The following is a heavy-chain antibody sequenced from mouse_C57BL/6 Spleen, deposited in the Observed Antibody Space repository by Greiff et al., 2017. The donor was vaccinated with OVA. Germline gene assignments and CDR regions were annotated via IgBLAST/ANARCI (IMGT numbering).Heavy chain of an antibody. Sequence: VHVKQSVAELVRPGASVKLSCTASGFNITNTYMHWVKQRPEQGLEWIGRIDPANGTTKYAPKFQGKATITADTSSNTAYLQLSSRTSEDTAIYYCARAGGYAMDYWGQGTSVTGSS. J-gene: IGHJ4*01. V-gene: IGHV14-3*01. CDR2: IDPANGTT. CDR3: ARAGGYAMDY. CDR1: GFNITNTY.